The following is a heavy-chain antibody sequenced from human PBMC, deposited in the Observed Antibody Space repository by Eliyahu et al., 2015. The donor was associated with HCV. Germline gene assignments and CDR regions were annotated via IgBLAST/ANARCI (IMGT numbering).Heavy chain of an antibody. D-gene: IGHD3-10*01. J-gene: IGHJ4*02. CDR1: GFXFSSYA. CDR3: AKEKRHPPGALDY. V-gene: IGHV3-23*01. Sequence: EAQLLESGGGLVQPGGSLRLSCAASGFXFSSYAMSWXRQAXGKGLEWVSAISGSGGSTYYADSVKGRFTISRDNSKNTLYLQMNSLRAEDTAVYYCAKEKRHPPGALDYWGQGTLVTVSS. CDR2: ISGSGGST.